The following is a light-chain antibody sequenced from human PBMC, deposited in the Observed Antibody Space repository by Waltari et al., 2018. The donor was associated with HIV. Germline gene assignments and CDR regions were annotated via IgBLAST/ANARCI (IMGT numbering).Light chain of an antibody. J-gene: IGLJ2*01. CDR3: GTWDSSLSTSF. Sequence: SVFTLPPSVSATPGHQVTISCSETSCNIGNNSVSSYQQVPGTAPKLLIYDNNKRPSGIPDRFSGSKSGTSATLGVTGLQTGDEADYYCGTWDSSLSTSFFGGGTKLTVL. CDR1: SCNIGNNS. CDR2: DNN. V-gene: IGLV1-51*01.